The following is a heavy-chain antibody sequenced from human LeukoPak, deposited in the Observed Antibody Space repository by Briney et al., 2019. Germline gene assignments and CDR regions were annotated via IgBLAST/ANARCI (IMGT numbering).Heavy chain of an antibody. Sequence: GGSLRLSCAASGFTVSSYAMSWVRQAPGKGLEWVSAISGSGGSTYYADSVKVRFTISRDNSKNTLYLQMNSLRAEDTAVYYCAKDQGYNSGWYALDYWGQGTLVTVSS. CDR3: AKDQGYNSGWYALDY. J-gene: IGHJ4*02. CDR1: GFTVSSYA. CDR2: ISGSGGST. D-gene: IGHD6-19*01. V-gene: IGHV3-23*01.